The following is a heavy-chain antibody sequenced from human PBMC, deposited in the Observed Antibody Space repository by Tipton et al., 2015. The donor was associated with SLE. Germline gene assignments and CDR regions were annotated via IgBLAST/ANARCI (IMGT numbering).Heavy chain of an antibody. D-gene: IGHD6-13*01. CDR2: ISWNSGST. Sequence: SLRLSCTASGFTFGDYAMHWVRQAPGKGLEWVSGISWNSGSTGYADSVKGRFTTSRDNAKNSLYLQMNSLRAEDTALYYCALAAAQPYYYYYGMDVWGQGTTVTVSS. V-gene: IGHV3-9*01. CDR1: GFTFGDYA. J-gene: IGHJ6*02. CDR3: ALAAAQPYYYYYGMDV.